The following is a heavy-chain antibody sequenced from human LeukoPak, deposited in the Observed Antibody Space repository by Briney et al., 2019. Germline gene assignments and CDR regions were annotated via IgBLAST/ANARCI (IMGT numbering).Heavy chain of an antibody. V-gene: IGHV1-58*02. CDR3: AVEYYYASGSSHYYDMDV. Sequence: GASVKVSCKTSGFTFTSSTMQWVRQARRQRLEWIGWIVVGSGNANYAQKFQERVTITRDMSTSTAYMELSSLRSEDTAVYYCAVEYYYASGSSHYYDMDVWGQGTTVTVSS. CDR1: GFTFTSST. D-gene: IGHD3-10*01. J-gene: IGHJ6*02. CDR2: IVVGSGNA.